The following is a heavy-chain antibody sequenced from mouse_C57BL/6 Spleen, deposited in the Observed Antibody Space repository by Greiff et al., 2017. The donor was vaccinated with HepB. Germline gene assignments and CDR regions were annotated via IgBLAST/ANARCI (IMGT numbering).Heavy chain of an antibody. CDR3: ARSGPFDDGYYSAWFAD. V-gene: IGHV1-72*01. CDR2: IDPNSGGT. Sequence: QVQLKQPGAELVKPGASVKLSCKASGYTFTSYWMHWVKQRPGRGLEWIGRIDPNSGGTKYNEKFKSKATLTVDKPSSTAYMQLSSLTSEDSAVYYCARSGPFDDGYYSAWFADWGQGTLVTVSA. D-gene: IGHD2-3*01. CDR1: GYTFTSYW. J-gene: IGHJ3*01.